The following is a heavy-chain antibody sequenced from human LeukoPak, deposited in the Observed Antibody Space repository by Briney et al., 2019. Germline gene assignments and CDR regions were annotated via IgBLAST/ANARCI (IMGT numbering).Heavy chain of an antibody. Sequence: PGGSLRLSCAASGFTFSSYSMNWVRQAPGQGLEWVSYISSSSSTIYYADSVKGRFTISRDNAKNSLYLQMNSLRAEDTAVYYCARGYYYDSGGYYYAGDYAFDIWGQGTMVAVSS. CDR1: GFTFSSYS. D-gene: IGHD3-22*01. V-gene: IGHV3-48*01. CDR2: ISSSSSTI. J-gene: IGHJ3*02. CDR3: ARGYYYDSGGYYYAGDYAFDI.